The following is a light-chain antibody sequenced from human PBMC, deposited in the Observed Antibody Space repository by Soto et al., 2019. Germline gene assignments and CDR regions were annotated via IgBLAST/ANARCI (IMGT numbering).Light chain of an antibody. V-gene: IGKV3-15*01. Sequence: ELVMTQSPATLSVSPWERATLSCRASQSVSSNLAWYQQKPGQAPRLLIYGASTRATGIPARFSGSGSGTEFTLTISSLQSEDFAVYYCQQYNNWPQTFGQGTKVDIK. CDR2: GAS. CDR1: QSVSSN. CDR3: QQYNNWPQT. J-gene: IGKJ1*01.